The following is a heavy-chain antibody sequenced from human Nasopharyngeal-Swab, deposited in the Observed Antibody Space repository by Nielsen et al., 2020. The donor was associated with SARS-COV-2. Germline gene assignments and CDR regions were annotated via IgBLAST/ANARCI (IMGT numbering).Heavy chain of an antibody. D-gene: IGHD3-9*01. V-gene: IGHV3-73*01. Sequence: GGSLRLSCAASGFTFSGSAMHWVRQASGKGLEWVGRIRSKANSYATAYAASVKGRFTISRDDSKNTAYLQMNSLKTEDTAVYYCTRRRGDILTGLNWFDPWGQGTLVTVSP. CDR3: TRRRGDILTGLNWFDP. CDR2: IRSKANSYAT. CDR1: GFTFSGSA. J-gene: IGHJ5*02.